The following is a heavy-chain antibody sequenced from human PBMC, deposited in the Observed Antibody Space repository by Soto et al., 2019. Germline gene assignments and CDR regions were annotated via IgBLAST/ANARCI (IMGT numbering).Heavy chain of an antibody. Sequence: QDQLVQSGAEVKKPGSSVKVSCKAFGGPFSSHTFSWVRQAPGQGLEWMGRIIPALGTTTYAQKFQGKVTITEDEAGITGYMEMNSIRTEDTAVYYCARHDFGDYWYFDLWGRGTLVTVSS. CDR3: ARHDFGDYWYFDL. CDR1: GGPFSSHT. V-gene: IGHV1-69*08. J-gene: IGHJ2*01. CDR2: IIPALGTT. D-gene: IGHD4-17*01.